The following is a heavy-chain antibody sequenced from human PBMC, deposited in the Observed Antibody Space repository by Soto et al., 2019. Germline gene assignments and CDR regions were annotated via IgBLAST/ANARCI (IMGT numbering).Heavy chain of an antibody. CDR1: GGSISSGDYY. D-gene: IGHD3-9*01. Sequence: SETLSLTCTVSGGSISSGDYYWSWIRQPPGKGLEWIGYIYYSGSTYYNPSLKSRVTISVDTSKNQFSLKLSSVTAADTAVYYCARDISGDNYGMDVWGQGTTVTVSS. CDR3: ARDISGDNYGMDV. V-gene: IGHV4-30-4*01. CDR2: IYYSGST. J-gene: IGHJ6*02.